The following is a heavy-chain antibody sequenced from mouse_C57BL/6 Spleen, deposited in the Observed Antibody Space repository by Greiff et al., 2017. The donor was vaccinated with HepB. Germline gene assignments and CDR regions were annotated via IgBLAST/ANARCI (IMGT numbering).Heavy chain of an antibody. Sequence: VQLQESGAELVRPGASVTLSCKASGYTFTDYEMHWVKQTPVHGLEWIGAIDPETGGTAYNQKFKGKAILTADKSSSTAYMELRSLTSEDSAVYYCTRRETGRFYAMDYWGQGTSVTVSS. CDR1: GYTFTDYE. CDR3: TRRETGRFYAMDY. D-gene: IGHD4-1*01. CDR2: IDPETGGT. J-gene: IGHJ4*01. V-gene: IGHV1-15*01.